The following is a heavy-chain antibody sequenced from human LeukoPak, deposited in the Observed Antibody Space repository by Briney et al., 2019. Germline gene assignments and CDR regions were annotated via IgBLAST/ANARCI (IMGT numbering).Heavy chain of an antibody. CDR3: ARIAAPGLA. CDR2: VDNSGST. D-gene: IGHD2-15*01. CDR1: GASIYRITYY. J-gene: IGHJ5*02. Sequence: PSETLSLTCSVSGASIYRITYYWGWIRQPPGKGLEGIGSVDNSGSTYYNSALNTRVTITVDTSKNQFSLKLYSVTAADTSGYFCARIAAPGLAWGQGTLVTVSS. V-gene: IGHV4-39*01.